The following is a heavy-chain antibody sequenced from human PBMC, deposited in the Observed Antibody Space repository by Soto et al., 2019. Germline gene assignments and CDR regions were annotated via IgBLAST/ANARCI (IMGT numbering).Heavy chain of an antibody. J-gene: IGHJ6*03. Sequence: QVQLVQSGAEVKKPGASVKVSCKASGYSFTIYGIIWVRQAPGQGLEWMGWISPDNGHTNYAQKLQGRVTMTTDTSTSTAYMELRSLRSDDTAVYYCARVDIVVIPAAKDYSYYYYMDVWGKGTTVTVSS. D-gene: IGHD2-2*01. CDR3: ARVDIVVIPAAKDYSYYYYMDV. CDR1: GYSFTIYG. CDR2: ISPDNGHT. V-gene: IGHV1-18*01.